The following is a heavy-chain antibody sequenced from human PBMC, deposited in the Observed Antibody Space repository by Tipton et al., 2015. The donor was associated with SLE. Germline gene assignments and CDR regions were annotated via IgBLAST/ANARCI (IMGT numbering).Heavy chain of an antibody. V-gene: IGHV4-39*07. D-gene: IGHD6-13*01. CDR2: IYYSGST. J-gene: IGHJ3*02. CDR1: GGSISSSSYY. CDR3: ARGRGIAAAVLGAFDI. Sequence: TLSLTCTVSGGSISSSSYYWGWIRQPPGKGLEWIGSIYYSGSTYYNPSLKSRVTISVDTSKNHFSLKLSSVTAADTAVYYCARGRGIAAAVLGAFDIWGQGTMVTVSS.